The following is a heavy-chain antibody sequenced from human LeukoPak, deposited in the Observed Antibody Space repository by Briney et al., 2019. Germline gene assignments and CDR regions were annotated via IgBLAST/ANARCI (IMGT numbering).Heavy chain of an antibody. D-gene: IGHD3-22*01. CDR1: GFTFSSYA. CDR3: AKGYYYDSSGYYYPPYAFDI. V-gene: IGHV3-23*01. Sequence: SGGSLRLSCAASGFTFSSYAMSWVRQAPGKGLEWVSAISGSGGSTYYADSVKGRFTISRDNSKNTLYLQMNSLRAEDTAVYYCAKGYYYDSSGYYYPPYAFDIWGQGTMVTVSS. CDR2: ISGSGGST. J-gene: IGHJ3*02.